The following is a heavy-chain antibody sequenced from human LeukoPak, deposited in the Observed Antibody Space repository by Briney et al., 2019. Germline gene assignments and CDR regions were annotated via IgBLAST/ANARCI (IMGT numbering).Heavy chain of an antibody. Sequence: GGSLRLSCAASGFTFSSYWMSRVRQAPGRGLEWVANIKQDGGEEYYVDSVKGRFTISRDNAKNSLYLQMNSLRAEDTAVYYCARDGYYYDSSGRNDYWGQGTLVTVSS. J-gene: IGHJ4*02. CDR3: ARDGYYYDSSGRNDY. D-gene: IGHD3-22*01. CDR2: IKQDGGEE. V-gene: IGHV3-7*05. CDR1: GFTFSSYW.